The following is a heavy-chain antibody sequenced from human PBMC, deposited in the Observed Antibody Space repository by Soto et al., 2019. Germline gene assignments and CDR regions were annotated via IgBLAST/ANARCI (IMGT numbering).Heavy chain of an antibody. V-gene: IGHV4-59*12. CDR1: GDSISSYY. D-gene: IGHD3-10*01. J-gene: IGHJ6*02. CDR2: IYYSGST. Sequence: PSETLSLTCSVSGDSISSYYWSWIRQPPGKGLEWIGYIYYSGSTNYNPSLKSRVTISVDTSKNQFSLKLSSVTAADTAVYYCARDGRLMLRGFSFYNGMDVWGQGTTVTVSS. CDR3: ARDGRLMLRGFSFYNGMDV.